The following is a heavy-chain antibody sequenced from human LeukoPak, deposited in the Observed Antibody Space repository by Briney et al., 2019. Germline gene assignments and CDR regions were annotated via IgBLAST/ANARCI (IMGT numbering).Heavy chain of an antibody. CDR2: VKSDGTAT. CDR3: VRKFATGD. CDR1: GFTFSSHL. V-gene: IGHV3-74*01. Sequence: GGSLRLSCAASGFTFSSHLMRWVRQAQGTGLVWVSSVKSDGTATNYADSVKGRFSISRDNAKNTLYLQMNSLRVEDTAVYYCVRKFATGDWGQGTLVTVSS. D-gene: IGHD1-14*01. J-gene: IGHJ4*02.